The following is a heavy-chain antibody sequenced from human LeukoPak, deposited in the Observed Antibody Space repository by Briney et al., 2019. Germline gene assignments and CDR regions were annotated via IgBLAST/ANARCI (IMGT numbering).Heavy chain of an antibody. CDR1: GGSISSYY. CDR3: ARQVKNTIFGVVISNWFDP. D-gene: IGHD3-3*01. CDR2: IYYSGST. J-gene: IGHJ5*02. V-gene: IGHV4-59*08. Sequence: PSKTLSLTCTVSGGSISSYYWSWIRQPPGKGLEWIGYIYYSGSTNYNPSLKSRVTISVDTSKNQFSLKLSSVTAADTAVYYCARQVKNTIFGVVISNWFDPWGQGTLVTVSS.